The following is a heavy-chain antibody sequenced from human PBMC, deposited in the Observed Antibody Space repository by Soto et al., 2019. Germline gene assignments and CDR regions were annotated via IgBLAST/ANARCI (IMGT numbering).Heavy chain of an antibody. D-gene: IGHD3-10*01. CDR1: GFTFSSYA. Sequence: QPGGSLRLSCAASGFTFSSYAMSWVRQAPGKGLEWVSAISGSGGSTYYADSVKGRFTISRDNSKNTLYLQMNSLRAEDTAVYYCAKDNVWFLWFGRPYYYYGMVVWGQGTTVNVSS. CDR2: ISGSGGST. J-gene: IGHJ6*01. V-gene: IGHV3-23*01. CDR3: AKDNVWFLWFGRPYYYYGMVV.